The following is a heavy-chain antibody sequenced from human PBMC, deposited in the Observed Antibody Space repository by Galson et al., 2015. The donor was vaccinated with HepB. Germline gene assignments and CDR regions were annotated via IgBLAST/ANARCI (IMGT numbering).Heavy chain of an antibody. D-gene: IGHD6-19*01. CDR3: ASARLAVAGTTPRY. CDR2: IIPIFGTA. CDR1: GGTFSSYA. J-gene: IGHJ4*02. Sequence: SVKVSCKASGGTFSSYAISWVRQAPGQGLEWMGGIIPIFGTANYAQKFQGRVTITADESTSTAYMELSSLRSEDTAVYYCASARLAVAGTTPRYWGQGTLVTVSS. V-gene: IGHV1-69*13.